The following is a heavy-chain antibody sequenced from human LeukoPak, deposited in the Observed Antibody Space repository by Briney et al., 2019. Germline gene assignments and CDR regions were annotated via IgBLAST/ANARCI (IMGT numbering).Heavy chain of an antibody. Sequence: SGGSLRLSCAASGFTFSSYWMSWVRQAPGKGLEWVANIKQDGSEKYYVDSVKGRFTISRDNAKSSLYLQMNSLGAEDTAVYYCARDRFLEWLLKTTGFDYWGQGTLVTVSS. CDR3: ARDRFLEWLLKTTGFDY. J-gene: IGHJ4*02. CDR1: GFTFSSYW. CDR2: IKQDGSEK. D-gene: IGHD3-3*01. V-gene: IGHV3-7*05.